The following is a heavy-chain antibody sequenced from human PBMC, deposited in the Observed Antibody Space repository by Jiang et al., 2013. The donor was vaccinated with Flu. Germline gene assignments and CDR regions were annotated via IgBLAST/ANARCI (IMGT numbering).Heavy chain of an antibody. CDR1: GDSISSHY. V-gene: IGHV4-59*08. CDR2: IYHSGTI. CDR3: ARHILSRKTILGVVIMGGRWDNWFDP. J-gene: IGHJ5*02. D-gene: IGHD3-3*01. Sequence: GPGLVKPSETLSLTCSVSGDSISSHYWSWIRQRPGKGLEWIGDIYHSGTINYNPSLKSRINISIDTSKNQFSLKLNSMTAEDTAVYYCARHILSRKTILGVVIMGGRWDNWFDPWGQGTLVTVSS.